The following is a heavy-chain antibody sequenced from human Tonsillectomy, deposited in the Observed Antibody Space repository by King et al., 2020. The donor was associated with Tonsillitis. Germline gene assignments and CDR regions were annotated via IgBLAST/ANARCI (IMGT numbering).Heavy chain of an antibody. V-gene: IGHV3-23*04. Sequence: VQLVESGGGLVQPGGSLRLSCAASGLTFNYYAMSWVRQAPGKGLQWVSTISGSGDSTYYADSVKGRFNISRDNSKNTLYLQINSLRAEDTAVYYCAKTESGVGELFDYWGQGTPVTVSS. D-gene: IGHD3-10*01. J-gene: IGHJ4*02. CDR1: GLTFNYYA. CDR3: AKTESGVGELFDY. CDR2: ISGSGDST.